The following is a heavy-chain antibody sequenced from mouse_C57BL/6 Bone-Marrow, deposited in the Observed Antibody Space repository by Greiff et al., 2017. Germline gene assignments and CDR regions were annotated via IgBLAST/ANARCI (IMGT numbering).Heavy chain of an antibody. CDR3: ARHDTTVVFDY. CDR2: ISGGGGNT. CDR1: GFTFSSYT. Sequence: EVQRVESGGGLVKPGGSLKLSCAASGFTFSSYTMSWVRQTPEKRLEWVATISGGGGNTYYPDSVKGRFTISRDNAKNTLYLQMSSLRSEDTALYYCARHDTTVVFDYWGQGTTLTVSS. J-gene: IGHJ2*01. V-gene: IGHV5-9*01. D-gene: IGHD1-1*01.